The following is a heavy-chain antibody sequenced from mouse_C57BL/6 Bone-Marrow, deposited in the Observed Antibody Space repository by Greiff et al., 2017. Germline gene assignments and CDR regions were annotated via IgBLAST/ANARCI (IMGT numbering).Heavy chain of an antibody. V-gene: IGHV5-6*01. D-gene: IGHD4-1*01. J-gene: IGHJ2*01. CDR2: ISSGGSYT. Sequence: EVQLVESGGDLVKPGGSLKLSCAASGFTFSSYGMSWVRQTPDKRLEWVATISSGGSYTYYPASVKGRFTISRDNAKNTLYLQMSSLKSEDTAMYYCARGTGTYFDYWGQGTTLTVSS. CDR1: GFTFSSYG. CDR3: ARGTGTYFDY.